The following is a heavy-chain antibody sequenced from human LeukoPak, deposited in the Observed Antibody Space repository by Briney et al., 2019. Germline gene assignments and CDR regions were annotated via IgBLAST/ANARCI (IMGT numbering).Heavy chain of an antibody. CDR2: ISYDGSNK. CDR1: GFTFSSYG. V-gene: IGHV3-30*18. J-gene: IGHJ4*02. CDR3: AKDWSAYCGGDCYAY. D-gene: IGHD2-21*02. Sequence: GRSLRLSCAASGFTFSSYGMHWVRQAPGKGLEWVAVISYDGSNKYYADSVEGRFTISRDNSKNTLYLQMNSLRAEDTAVYYCAKDWSAYCGGDCYAYWGQGTLVTVSS.